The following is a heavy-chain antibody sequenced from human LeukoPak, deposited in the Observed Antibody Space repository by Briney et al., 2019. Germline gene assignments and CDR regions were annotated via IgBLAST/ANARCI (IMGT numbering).Heavy chain of an antibody. J-gene: IGHJ4*02. CDR3: AKDPERGHVVVPAAIDY. CDR1: GFTFSSYS. D-gene: IGHD2-2*01. CDR2: ITSSSSTM. V-gene: IGHV3-48*04. Sequence: GGSLRLSCAASGFTFSSYSMNWVRQAPGRGLEWVSYITSSSSTMYYADSVKGRFTISRDNAKNSLYLQMNSLRAEDTAVYYCAKDPERGHVVVPAAIDYWGQGTLVTVSS.